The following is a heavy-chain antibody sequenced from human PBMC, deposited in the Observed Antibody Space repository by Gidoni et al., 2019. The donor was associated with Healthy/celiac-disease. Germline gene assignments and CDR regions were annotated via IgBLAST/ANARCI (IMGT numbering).Heavy chain of an antibody. V-gene: IGHV3-23*01. D-gene: IGHD6-13*01. J-gene: IGHJ3*02. CDR2: ISDSGGST. CDR3: AKEIAAAGTSAFDI. Sequence: EVQLLESGGRLVQPGAALRLICATSGFTFSSYAMIWVRQAPGTGLEGVSAISDSGGSTYYADSVKGRFTSSRDNSKNTLYLQMNSLRAEDTAVYYCAKEIAAAGTSAFDIWGQGTKVTVCS. CDR1: GFTFSSYA.